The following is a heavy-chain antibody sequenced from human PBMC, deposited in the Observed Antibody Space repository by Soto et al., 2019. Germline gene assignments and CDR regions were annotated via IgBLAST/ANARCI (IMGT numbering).Heavy chain of an antibody. Sequence: SVKVSCKASGGTFSSYAVSWVRQAPGQGLEWMGGIIPIFGTANYAQKFQGRVTITADESTSTAYMELSSLRSEDTAVYYCARSGLTAARNSRPVWSFDPWGQVTLVT. CDR2: IIPIFGTA. CDR3: ARSGLTAARNSRPVWSFDP. J-gene: IGHJ5*02. CDR1: GGTFSSYA. V-gene: IGHV1-69*13. D-gene: IGHD6-6*01.